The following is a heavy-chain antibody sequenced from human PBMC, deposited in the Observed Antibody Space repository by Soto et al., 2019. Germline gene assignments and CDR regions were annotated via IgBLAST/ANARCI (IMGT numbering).Heavy chain of an antibody. CDR2: IYFSEST. CDR1: GGSISSGDYY. J-gene: IGHJ4*02. V-gene: IGHV4-30-4*01. CDR3: ASHSSHWPFFDF. D-gene: IGHD6-13*01. Sequence: SETLSLTCNVSGGSISSGDYYWSWIRQPPGKGLEWIGYIYFSESTSYNPSLKSRVTISGDKSKNQFSLRLTSVTAADTAVYYCASHSSHWPFFDFWGQGTLVTVSS.